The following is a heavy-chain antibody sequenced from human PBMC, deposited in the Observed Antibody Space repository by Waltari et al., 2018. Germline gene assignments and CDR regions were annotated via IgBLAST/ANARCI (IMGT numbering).Heavy chain of an antibody. CDR1: GFPFSNYW. CDR3: ARGSDVVEVPAANGVVIGP. J-gene: IGHJ5*02. Sequence: EVQLVESGGGLVQPGGSLRLSGIASGFPFSNYWMHWVRQSPGKGRVWISRISSDGTKANYADSVQGRFTISRDSAKNILYLQMSNLRADDAALYYCARGSDVVEVPAANGVVIGPWGQGTLVTVSS. D-gene: IGHD2-2*01. CDR2: ISSDGTKA. V-gene: IGHV3-74*01.